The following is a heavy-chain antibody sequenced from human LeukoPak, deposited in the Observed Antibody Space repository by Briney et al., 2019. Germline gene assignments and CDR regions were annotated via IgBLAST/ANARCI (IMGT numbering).Heavy chain of an antibody. CDR3: SRLEDSSPIEVALDI. CDR2: IRSKRNNYAT. J-gene: IGHJ3*02. CDR1: GFTFRGSV. Sequence: GGSLRLSCAASGFTFRGSVIHWVRQAAGKGLEWVGRIRSKRNNYATAYAASVKGRFTISRDDSKNTVYLHMDSLKTEDTALYYCSRLEDSSPIEVALDIWGQGTVVTVSS. V-gene: IGHV3-73*01. D-gene: IGHD6-13*01.